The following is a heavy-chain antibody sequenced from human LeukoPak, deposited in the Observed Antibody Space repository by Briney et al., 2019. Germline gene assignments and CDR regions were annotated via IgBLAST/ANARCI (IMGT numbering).Heavy chain of an antibody. Sequence: GGSLRLSCAASGFTFSSYWMNWVRQAPGKGLEWVANIKQDGNEKYYVDSVKGRFTISRDNAKKSLYLQMDSLRVEDTAAYYCARPITVSGATDAFDIWGQGTMVTVSS. V-gene: IGHV3-7*01. CDR2: IKQDGNEK. CDR1: GFTFSSYW. J-gene: IGHJ3*02. D-gene: IGHD3-3*01. CDR3: ARPITVSGATDAFDI.